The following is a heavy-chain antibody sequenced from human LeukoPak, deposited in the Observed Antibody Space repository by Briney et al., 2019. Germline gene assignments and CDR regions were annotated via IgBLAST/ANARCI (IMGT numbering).Heavy chain of an antibody. D-gene: IGHD6-19*01. CDR3: ARPFGNGWFLQDY. CDR1: GFTISGFF. J-gene: IGHJ4*02. Sequence: GGSLRLSCAASGFTISGFFMTWVRQAPGKGLEWVANIKEDGSEKYYVDSVRGRFTISRDNAKNSLYLQMNNLRAEDTAVYYCARPFGNGWFLQDYWGRGTLVTVSS. V-gene: IGHV3-7*01. CDR2: IKEDGSEK.